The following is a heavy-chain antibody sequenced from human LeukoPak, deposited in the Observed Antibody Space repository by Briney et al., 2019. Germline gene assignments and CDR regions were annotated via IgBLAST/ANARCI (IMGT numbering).Heavy chain of an antibody. CDR2: ISGSGGST. CDR3: AKVYSSGWYWVDY. D-gene: IGHD6-19*01. J-gene: IGHJ4*02. CDR1: GFTFSSSV. V-gene: IGHV3-23*01. Sequence: PGGSLRLSCTASGFTFSSSVMSWVRQAPGKGLEWVSGISGSGGSTFYADSVKGRFTTSRDNSKNTLYLQMNSLRAEDTALYYCAKVYSSGWYWVDYWGQGTLVTVSS.